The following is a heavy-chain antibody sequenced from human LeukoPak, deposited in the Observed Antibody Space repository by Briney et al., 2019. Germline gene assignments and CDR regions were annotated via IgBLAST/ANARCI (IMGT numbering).Heavy chain of an antibody. V-gene: IGHV4-4*07. CDR3: ARELLWFGESTGYYYMDV. J-gene: IGHJ6*03. D-gene: IGHD3-10*01. CDR2: IYTSGST. Sequence: PSETLSLTCTVSGGSISSYYWSWIRQPAGKGLEWIGRIYTSGSTNYNPSLKSRVTMSVDTSKNQFSLKLSSVTAADTAVYYCARELLWFGESTGYYYMDVWGKGTTVTVSS. CDR1: GGSISSYY.